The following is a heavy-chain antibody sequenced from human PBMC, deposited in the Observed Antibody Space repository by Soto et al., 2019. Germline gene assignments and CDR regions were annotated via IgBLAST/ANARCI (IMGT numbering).Heavy chain of an antibody. CDR3: ARDHWPVAGTINDAFDI. D-gene: IGHD6-19*01. V-gene: IGHV3-21*01. CDR2: ISSSSSYI. Sequence: PGGSLRLSCAASGFTFSSYSMNWVRQAPGKGLEWVSSISSSSSYIYYADSVKGRFTISRDNAKNSLYLQMNSLRAEDTAVYYCARDHWPVAGTINDAFDIWGQGTMVTVSS. CDR1: GFTFSSYS. J-gene: IGHJ3*02.